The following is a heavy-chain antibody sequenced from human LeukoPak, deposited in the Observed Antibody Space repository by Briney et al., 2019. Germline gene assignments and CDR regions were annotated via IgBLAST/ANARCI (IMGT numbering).Heavy chain of an antibody. J-gene: IGHJ4*02. CDR1: GFTFSDYA. D-gene: IGHD3-16*01. Sequence: GGSLRLSCAASGFTFSDYAMSWVRQAPEKGLEWVSAISGSGVSTSFSDYYLDSVKGRFTISRDNARNTLYLQMNGLRAEDTAVYYCVRDRYYVPDYWGQGTLVTVSS. V-gene: IGHV3-23*01. CDR3: VRDRYYVPDY. CDR2: ISGSGVST.